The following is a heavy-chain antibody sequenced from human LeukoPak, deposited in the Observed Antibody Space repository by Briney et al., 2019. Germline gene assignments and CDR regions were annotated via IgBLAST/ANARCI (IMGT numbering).Heavy chain of an antibody. CDR3: ARDAMLYLDP. V-gene: IGHV3-66*02. D-gene: IGHD3-10*02. CDR2: IYSGGST. J-gene: IGHJ5*02. Sequence: GSLRLSCVASGFTFSSYAMSWVRQAPGKGLEWVSVIYSGGSTYYADSVKGRFTISRDNSKNTLYLQMNSLRAEDTAVYYCARDAMLYLDPWGQGTLVTVSS. CDR1: GFTFSSYA.